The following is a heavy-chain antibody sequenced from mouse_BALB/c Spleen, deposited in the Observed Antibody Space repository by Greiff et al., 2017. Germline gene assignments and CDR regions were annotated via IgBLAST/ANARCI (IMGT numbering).Heavy chain of an antibody. D-gene: IGHD2-1*01. CDR3: ARAFYGNYSFDY. J-gene: IGHJ2*01. CDR2: ISDGGSYT. Sequence: EVKLMESGGGLVKPGGSLKLSCAASGFTFSDYYMYWVRQTPEKRLEWVATISDGGSYTYYPDSVKGRFTISRDNAKNNLYLQMSSLKSEDTAMYYCARAFYGNYSFDYWGQGTTLTVSS. V-gene: IGHV5-4*02. CDR1: GFTFSDYY.